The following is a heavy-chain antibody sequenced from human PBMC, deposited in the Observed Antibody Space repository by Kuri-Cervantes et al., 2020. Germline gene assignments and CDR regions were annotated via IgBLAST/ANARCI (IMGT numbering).Heavy chain of an antibody. CDR3: ARWATPRVVPAARGGVGFDP. CDR1: GYTFTGYY. Sequence: ASVKVSCKASGYTFTGYYMHWVRQAPGQGLEWMGIINPSGGSTSYAQKFQGRVTITADESTSTAYMELSGLRSEDTAVYYCARWATPRVVPAARGGVGFDPWGQGTLVTVSS. J-gene: IGHJ5*02. V-gene: IGHV1-46*01. D-gene: IGHD2-2*01. CDR2: INPSGGST.